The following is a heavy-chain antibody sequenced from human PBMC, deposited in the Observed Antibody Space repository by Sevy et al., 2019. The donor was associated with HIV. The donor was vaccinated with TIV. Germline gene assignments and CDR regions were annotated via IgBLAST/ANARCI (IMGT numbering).Heavy chain of an antibody. Sequence: ASVKVSCKASGYTFTGYYMHWVRQAPGQGLEWMGRINPNSGGTNCAQTFQGRVTMTRDTSITTAYMELSRLRSDDTAVYYCARSEDYYDSSASKGYWGQGTLVTVSS. V-gene: IGHV1-2*06. J-gene: IGHJ4*02. CDR1: GYTFTGYY. CDR3: ARSEDYYDSSASKGY. D-gene: IGHD3-22*01. CDR2: INPNSGGT.